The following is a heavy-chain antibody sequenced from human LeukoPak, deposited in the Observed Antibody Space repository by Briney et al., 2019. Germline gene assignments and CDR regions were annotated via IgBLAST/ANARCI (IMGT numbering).Heavy chain of an antibody. Sequence: SVKVSCKPSGGTFSSYAISWVRQAPGQGLEWMGRIIPILGIANYAQKFQGRVTITADKSTSTAYMELSSLRSEDTAVYYCARVHDGYDGFDYWGQGTLVTVSS. J-gene: IGHJ4*02. CDR1: GGTFSSYA. CDR3: ARVHDGYDGFDY. V-gene: IGHV1-69*04. CDR2: IIPILGIA. D-gene: IGHD5-12*01.